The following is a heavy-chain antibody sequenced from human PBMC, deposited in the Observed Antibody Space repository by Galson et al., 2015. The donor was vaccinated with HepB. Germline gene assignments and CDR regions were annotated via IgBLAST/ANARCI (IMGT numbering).Heavy chain of an antibody. CDR2: ISWEGGTT. V-gene: IGHV3-43*01. D-gene: IGHD1-26*01. CDR1: GFTFDDYM. J-gene: IGHJ6*02. Sequence: SLRLSCAASGFTFDDYMMHWVRQAQGKGLEWVSLISWEGGTTYYADSVKGRFTISRDNSKNSLYLQMNSLRTEDTALYYCTKGGRDGGMDVWGQGTTVTVSS. CDR3: TKGGRDGGMDV.